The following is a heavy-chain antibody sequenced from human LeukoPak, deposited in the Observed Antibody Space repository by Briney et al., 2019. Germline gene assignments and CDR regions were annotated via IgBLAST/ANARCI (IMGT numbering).Heavy chain of an antibody. Sequence: GSLRLSCEAPGFTFNTYWMSWVRQSPGKGLEWIGEINYNGEITNYNPSLKSRLTMSVDTSKNQFSLKLSSVTVADTAVYYCTRSDLTGMRKYARADYYYYGMDVWGQGTAVTVSS. V-gene: IGHV4-34*01. J-gene: IGHJ6*02. CDR2: INYNGEIT. CDR3: TRSDLTGMRKYARADYYYYGMDV. CDR1: GFTFNTYW. D-gene: IGHD1-14*01.